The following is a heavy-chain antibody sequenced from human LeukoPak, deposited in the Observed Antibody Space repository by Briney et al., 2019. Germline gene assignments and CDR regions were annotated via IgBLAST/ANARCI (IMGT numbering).Heavy chain of an antibody. CDR3: ARGPDYADSSGSLDY. J-gene: IGHJ4*02. CDR2: IWYDGSNK. D-gene: IGHD3-22*01. CDR1: GFALSSYG. V-gene: IGHV3-33*01. Sequence: PGRSLRLSCAASGFALSSYGMHWVRQAPGKGLEWVAVIWYDGSNKYYADSVKGRFTISRDNYDNTLYLQMNSLRAEDTAVYYCARGPDYADSSGSLDYQGQGTLVTVSS.